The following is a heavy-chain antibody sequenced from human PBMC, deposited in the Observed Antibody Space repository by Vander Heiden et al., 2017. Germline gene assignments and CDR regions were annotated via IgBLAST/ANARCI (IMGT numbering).Heavy chain of an antibody. CDR3: ARDGDTSSSRYDYYYYGMDV. J-gene: IGHJ6*02. CDR2: INPNSGGT. Sequence: QVQLVQSGAEVKKPGASVKVSCKASGYTFTGYYMHWVRQAPGQGLEWMGWINPNSGGTNYAQKFQGRVTMTRDTSISTAYMELSRLRSDDTAVYYCARDGDTSSSRYDYYYYGMDVWAKGPRSPSP. V-gene: IGHV1-2*02. D-gene: IGHD6-6*01. CDR1: GYTFTGYY.